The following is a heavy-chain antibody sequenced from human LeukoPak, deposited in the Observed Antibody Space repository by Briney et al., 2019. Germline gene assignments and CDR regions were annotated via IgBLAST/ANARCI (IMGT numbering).Heavy chain of an antibody. J-gene: IGHJ4*02. V-gene: IGHV3-23*01. CDR1: GFTFSSYA. D-gene: IGHD6-13*01. CDR3: AKDSYSKGDF. CDR2: ISGGGGST. Sequence: GGSLRLSCAASGFTFSSYAMNWVRQAPGKGLEWVSAISGGGGSTYYTDSVKGRFTISRDNAKNSLYLQMNSLRAEDTAVYYCAKDSYSKGDFWGQGVLVTVSS.